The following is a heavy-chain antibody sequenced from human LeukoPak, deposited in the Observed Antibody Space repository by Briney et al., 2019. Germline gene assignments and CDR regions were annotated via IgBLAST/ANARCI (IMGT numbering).Heavy chain of an antibody. CDR1: GFTFSSYA. J-gene: IGHJ4*02. Sequence: GGSLRLSCAASGFTFSSYAMSWVRQAPGKGLEWVPAISGSGGSTYYADSVKGRFTISRDNSKNTLYLQMNSLRAEDTAVYYCARVSVDTAMVTPSGFDYWGQGTLVTVSS. D-gene: IGHD5-18*01. V-gene: IGHV3-23*01. CDR2: ISGSGGST. CDR3: ARVSVDTAMVTPSGFDY.